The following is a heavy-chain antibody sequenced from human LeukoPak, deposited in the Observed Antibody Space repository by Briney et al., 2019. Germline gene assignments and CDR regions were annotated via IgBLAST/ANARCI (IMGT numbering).Heavy chain of an antibody. CDR3: ARGPTEFDY. J-gene: IGHJ4*02. Sequence: SETLSLTCAVYGGSFSGYYWGWIRQPPGKGLEWIGEINHSGSTNYNPSLKSRVTISVDTSKNQFSLKLSSVTAADTAVYYCARGPTEFDYWGQGTLVTVSS. V-gene: IGHV4-34*01. D-gene: IGHD1-14*01. CDR2: INHSGST. CDR1: GGSFSGYY.